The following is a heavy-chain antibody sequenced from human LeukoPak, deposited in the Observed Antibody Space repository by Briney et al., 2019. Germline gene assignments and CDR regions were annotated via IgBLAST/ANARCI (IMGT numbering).Heavy chain of an antibody. Sequence: GGSLRLSCAASGFTFSSYEMNWVRQAPGKGLEWVSYISSSGSTIYYADSVKGRFITVRTNANSSLYLQINSLRAEDTAVYYCARRARSENFGWLLCGVACDIWGQGTMVTVSS. CDR2: ISSSGSTI. D-gene: IGHD3-9*01. V-gene: IGHV3-48*03. CDR3: ARRARSENFGWLLCGVACDI. CDR1: GFTFSSYE. J-gene: IGHJ3*02.